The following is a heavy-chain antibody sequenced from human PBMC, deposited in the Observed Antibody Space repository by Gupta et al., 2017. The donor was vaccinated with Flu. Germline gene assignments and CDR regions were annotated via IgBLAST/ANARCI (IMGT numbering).Heavy chain of an antibody. J-gene: IGHJ4*02. CDR2: IYYSGST. CDR3: GITFGGVIGTPRLGNYFDY. D-gene: IGHD3-16*02. Sequence: WIGSIYYSGSTYYNPSLKSRVTISVDTSKNQFSLKLSSVTAAETAVYYCGITFGGVIGTPRLGNYFDYWGQGTLVTVYS. V-gene: IGHV4-39*01.